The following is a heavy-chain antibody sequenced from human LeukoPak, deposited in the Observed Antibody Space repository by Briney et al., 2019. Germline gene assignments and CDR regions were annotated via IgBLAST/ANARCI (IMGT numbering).Heavy chain of an antibody. CDR2: IGATGDT. J-gene: IGHJ3*02. V-gene: IGHV3-13*01. CDR1: GLTFSSYD. Sequence: GGSLRLSCAASGLTFSSYDMHWVRQAPGKGLEWVSSIGATGDTYYAGSVKGRFTISRENAKKSLYLQMSSLRVEDTAVYFCVLGAYWNDDKNAFHIWGPGTMVTVSS. CDR3: VLGAYWNDDKNAFHI. D-gene: IGHD1-1*01.